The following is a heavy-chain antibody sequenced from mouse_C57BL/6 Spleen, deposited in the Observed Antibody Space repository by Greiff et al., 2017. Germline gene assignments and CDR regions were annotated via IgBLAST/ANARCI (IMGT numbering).Heavy chain of an antibody. J-gene: IGHJ4*01. CDR1: GFNIKDYY. CDR3: TRHGSSNDAMDY. Sequence: VQLQQSGAELVKPGASVKLSCTASGFNIKDYYMHWVKQRTEQGLEWIGRIDTEDGETKYAPKFQGQSTITADTSSNTANLQRISMTSEDTAVYYCTRHGSSNDAMDYWGQGTSVTVSA. V-gene: IGHV14-2*01. D-gene: IGHD1-1*01. CDR2: IDTEDGET.